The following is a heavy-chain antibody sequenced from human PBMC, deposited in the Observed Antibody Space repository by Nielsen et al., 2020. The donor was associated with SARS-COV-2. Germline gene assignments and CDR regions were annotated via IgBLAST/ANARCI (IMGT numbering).Heavy chain of an antibody. V-gene: IGHV1-2*06. D-gene: IGHD2-2*01. CDR1: GYTFTGYY. J-gene: IGHJ3*02. CDR3: ATPRAHVVPAAMPAFDI. CDR2: INPNSGGT. Sequence: ASVKVSCKASGYTFTGYYMHWVRQAPGQGLEWMGRINPNSGGTNYAQKFQGRVTMTRDTSISTAYMELSRLRSDDTAVYYCATPRAHVVPAAMPAFDIWGQGTMVTVSS.